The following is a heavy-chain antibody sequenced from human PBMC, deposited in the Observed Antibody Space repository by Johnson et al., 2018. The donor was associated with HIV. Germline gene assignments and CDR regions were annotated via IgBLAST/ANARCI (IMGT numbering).Heavy chain of an antibody. D-gene: IGHD6-13*01. CDR1: GFTFSSYW. Sequence: MLLVESGGGLVQPGGSLRLSCAASGFTFSSYWMSWVRQAPGKGLEWVANIKQDGSEKYYVESVQGRFTISRDNAKNSLYLQMNSLRAEDTAVYYCARLGIAAARGAFDIWGQGTMVTVSS. V-gene: IGHV3-7*01. CDR3: ARLGIAAARGAFDI. CDR2: IKQDGSEK. J-gene: IGHJ3*02.